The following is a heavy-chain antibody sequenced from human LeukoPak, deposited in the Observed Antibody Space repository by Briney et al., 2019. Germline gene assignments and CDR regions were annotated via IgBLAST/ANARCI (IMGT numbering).Heavy chain of an antibody. CDR3: ARRGPNYFGSGSHDWFDP. CDR1: GGSLGGYS. D-gene: IGHD3-10*01. J-gene: IGHJ5*02. Sequence: PSETLSLTCGVSGGSLGGYSWTWIRQPPGKGLEWVGEFTSGGTTNYTPSLKSRVTISVATSNNQFSLSLSSVTAADTAVYYCARRGPNYFGSGSHDWFDPWGQGTLVIVSS. V-gene: IGHV4-34*01. CDR2: FTSGGTT.